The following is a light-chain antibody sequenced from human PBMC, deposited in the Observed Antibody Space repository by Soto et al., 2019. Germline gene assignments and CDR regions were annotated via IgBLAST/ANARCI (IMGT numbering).Light chain of an antibody. CDR2: EVN. J-gene: IGLJ1*01. V-gene: IGLV2-23*02. CDR3: CACALTGAYV. CDR1: GSDVGAYNH. Sequence: QSVLTQPASVSGSPGQWITISCSGTGSDVGAYNHVYWYQQHTGKAPKLIICEVNTRPSGLHNRFSGSKSGATAALTIRGLQAEDEDDYDCCACALTGAYVFGTGTKLTVL.